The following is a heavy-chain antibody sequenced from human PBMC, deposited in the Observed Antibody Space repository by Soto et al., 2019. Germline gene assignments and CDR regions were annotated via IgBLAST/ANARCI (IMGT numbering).Heavy chain of an antibody. CDR3: ARAYGGFDNGLDV. D-gene: IGHD5-12*01. Sequence: SETRSLTCTVSGDSIRSYYWTWIRQPPGKGLELIGYIYYSGSTRYNPSLKSRVTISVDMSKNQFSLKLSSVIAADTAVYYCARAYGGFDNGLDVWGQGTAVTVSS. V-gene: IGHV4-59*01. CDR1: GDSIRSYY. J-gene: IGHJ6*02. CDR2: IYYSGST.